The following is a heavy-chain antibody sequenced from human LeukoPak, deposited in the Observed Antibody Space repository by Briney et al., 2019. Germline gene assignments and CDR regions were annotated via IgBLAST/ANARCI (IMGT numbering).Heavy chain of an antibody. CDR1: GGTFSSYA. CDR3: ARPYCSSTSCYDWLDP. CDR2: IIPIFGTA. V-gene: IGHV1-69*13. D-gene: IGHD2-2*01. Sequence: ASVKVSCKASGGTFSSYAISWVRQAPGQGLEWMGGIIPIFGTANYAQKFQGRVTITADESTSTAYMELSSLRSEDTAVYYCARPYCSSTSCYDWLDPWGQGTLVTVSS. J-gene: IGHJ5*02.